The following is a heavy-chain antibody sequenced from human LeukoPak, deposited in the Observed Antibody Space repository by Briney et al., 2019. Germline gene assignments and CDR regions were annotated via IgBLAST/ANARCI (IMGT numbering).Heavy chain of an antibody. V-gene: IGHV3-23*01. CDR1: GFTFSSYA. D-gene: IGHD3-3*01. CDR3: AKDIGIFGVVRLGFDP. J-gene: IGHJ5*02. CDR2: ISGSGGST. Sequence: PGGSLRLSCAASGFTFSSYAMSWVRQAPGKGLEWVSAISGSGGSTYYADSVKGRFTISRDNSKNTLYLQMNSLRAEDTAVYYCAKDIGIFGVVRLGFDPWGQGTLVTVSS.